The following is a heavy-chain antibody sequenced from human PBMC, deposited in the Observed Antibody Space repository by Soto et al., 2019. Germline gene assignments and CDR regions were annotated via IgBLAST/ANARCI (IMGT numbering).Heavy chain of an antibody. V-gene: IGHV1-69*01. CDR1: GGTFSRHG. J-gene: IGHJ1*01. CDR3: SSGCGYTNNHIYDAY. Sequence: QVQLVQSGAEVRKPGSSVTVSCTASGGTFSRHGISWVRQAPGQGLEWMGGIIPIFGTANHAQKFQGRVTITADESTSTAYMELRSLNSEDTAVYYCSSGCGYTNNHIYDAYWGHSPLVLVSS. CDR2: IIPIFGTA. D-gene: IGHD2-8*01.